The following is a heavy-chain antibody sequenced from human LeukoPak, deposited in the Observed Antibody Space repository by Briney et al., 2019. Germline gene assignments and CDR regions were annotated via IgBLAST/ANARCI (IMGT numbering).Heavy chain of an antibody. CDR3: ARHVVELPAPLYFDY. Sequence: PGGSLRLSCAASGFTFSSYWMSWIRQPPGKGLEWIGYIYDSGSTNYNPSLKSRVTISVDTSKNQFSLKLSSVTAADTAVYYCARHVVELPAPLYFDYWGQGTLVTVSS. CDR1: GFTFSSYW. CDR2: IYDSGST. V-gene: IGHV4-59*01. J-gene: IGHJ4*02. D-gene: IGHD1-1*01.